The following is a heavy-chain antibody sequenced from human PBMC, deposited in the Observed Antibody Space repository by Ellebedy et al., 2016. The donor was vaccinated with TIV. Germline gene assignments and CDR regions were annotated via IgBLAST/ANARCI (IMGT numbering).Heavy chain of an antibody. CDR1: GFTFHSYW. J-gene: IGHJ3*02. D-gene: IGHD4-17*01. Sequence: GGSLRLSCVASGFTFHSYWMTWVRQAPGKGLEWVANINQDGSDKYYVDSLRGRFPISRDNAKNSVYLQMNSLRGEDTAVYYCATDGSYGDYRSPTHAFVMWGQGTLVTVSS. V-gene: IGHV3-7*01. CDR2: INQDGSDK. CDR3: ATDGSYGDYRSPTHAFVM.